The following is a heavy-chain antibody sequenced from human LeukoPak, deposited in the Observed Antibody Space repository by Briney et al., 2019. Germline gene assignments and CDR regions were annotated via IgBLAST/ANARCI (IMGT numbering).Heavy chain of an antibody. V-gene: IGHV1-46*01. Sequence: GASVKVSCKASGYTFTSYYMHWVRQAPGQGLEWMGIINPSGGSTSYAQKFQGRVTMTRDMSTSIVYMELSSLRSEDTAVYYCARDKGTHNYDSSGYPLNAFDIWGQGTMVTVSS. CDR2: INPSGGST. J-gene: IGHJ3*02. CDR1: GYTFTSYY. D-gene: IGHD3-22*01. CDR3: ARDKGTHNYDSSGYPLNAFDI.